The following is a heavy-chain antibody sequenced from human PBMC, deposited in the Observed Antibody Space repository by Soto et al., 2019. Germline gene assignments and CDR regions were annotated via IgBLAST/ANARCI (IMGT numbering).Heavy chain of an antibody. CDR2: INPDGSAT. V-gene: IGHV3-74*01. Sequence: PVGSLRLSCAASGFTFSSYWMHWVRQAPGKGLVWVSRINPDGSATNYADSVKGRFTISRDNAKNTLCLQMNSLRAEDTAVFYCGRGGSDSPMAPGYWGQGTLVTVSS. CDR3: GRGGSDSPMAPGY. CDR1: GFTFSSYW. D-gene: IGHD5-18*01. J-gene: IGHJ4*02.